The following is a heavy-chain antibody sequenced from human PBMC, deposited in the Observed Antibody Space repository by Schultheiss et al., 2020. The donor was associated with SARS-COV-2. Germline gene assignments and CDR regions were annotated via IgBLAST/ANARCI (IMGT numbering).Heavy chain of an antibody. Sequence: GESLKISCAASGFTVSSNYMSWVRQAPGKGLEWVSVIYSGGSTYYADSVKGRFTISRDNSKNTLYLQMNSLRAEDTAVYYCAKDYGSRKVVVVAATPAWGQGTLVTVSS. CDR3: AKDYGSRKVVVVAATPA. CDR1: GFTVSSNY. CDR2: IYSGGST. D-gene: IGHD2-15*01. V-gene: IGHV3-66*01. J-gene: IGHJ5*02.